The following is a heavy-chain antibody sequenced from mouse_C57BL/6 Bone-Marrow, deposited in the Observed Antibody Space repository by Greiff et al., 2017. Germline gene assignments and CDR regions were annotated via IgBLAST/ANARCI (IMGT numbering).Heavy chain of an antibody. Sequence: QVQLKQSGAELVRPGASVTLSCKASGYTFTDYEMHWVKQTPVQGLEWIGAIDPETGGTAYNQKFKGKAILTADKSSSTAYMERSSLTSEDSAVYYGTREGTLPCCWYLDVWGTGTTVTVSS. J-gene: IGHJ1*03. CDR1: GYTFTDYE. CDR2: IDPETGGT. CDR3: TREGTLPCCWYLDV. D-gene: IGHD2-14*01. V-gene: IGHV1-15*01.